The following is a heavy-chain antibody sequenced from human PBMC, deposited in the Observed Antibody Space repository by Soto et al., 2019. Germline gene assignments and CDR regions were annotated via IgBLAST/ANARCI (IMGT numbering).Heavy chain of an antibody. Sequence: QVQLVQSGAEVKKPGSSVKVSCKASGGTFSSYAISWVRQAPGQGLEWMGGIIPIFGTANYGQKFQGRVTITADEHPSSGYMELSSLRSEDTAGYYCAGPTKPLYYYYGMDVWGQGTTVTVSS. D-gene: IGHD1-1*01. CDR2: IIPIFGTA. J-gene: IGHJ6*02. CDR3: AGPTKPLYYYYGMDV. V-gene: IGHV1-69*12. CDR1: GGTFSSYA.